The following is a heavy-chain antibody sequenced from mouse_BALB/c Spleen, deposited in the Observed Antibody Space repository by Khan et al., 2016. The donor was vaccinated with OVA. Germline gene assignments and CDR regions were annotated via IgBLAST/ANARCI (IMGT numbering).Heavy chain of an antibody. V-gene: IGHV1-80*01. CDR3: SGGYYRGFAY. D-gene: IGHD2-3*01. CDR1: GYAFSSYW. CDR2: IYPGDGDT. Sequence: QVQLQQPGAELVRPGSSVKISCRASGYAFSSYWLNWVKQRPGQGLEWIGQIYPGDGDTNYNGKFKGKVTLTADKSSSTAYMQLSSLTSEDSAVFFCSGGYYRGFAYWGQGTTLTVSS. J-gene: IGHJ2*01.